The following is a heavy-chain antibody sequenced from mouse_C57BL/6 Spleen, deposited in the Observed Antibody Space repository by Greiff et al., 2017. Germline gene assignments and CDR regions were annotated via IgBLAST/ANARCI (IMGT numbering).Heavy chain of an antibody. J-gene: IGHJ3*01. CDR3: ARWDYDNAD. V-gene: IGHV1-39*01. CDR1: GYSFTDYN. Sequence: VQLLQSGPELVKPGASVKISCKASGYSFTDYNMHWVKQSNGKSLEWIGVINPNYGTTGYNKKLKCKATLTVDQSSSTAYMQLNSLTSEDSAVYYCARWDYDNADWGQGTLVTVSA. CDR2: INPNYGTT. D-gene: IGHD2-4*01.